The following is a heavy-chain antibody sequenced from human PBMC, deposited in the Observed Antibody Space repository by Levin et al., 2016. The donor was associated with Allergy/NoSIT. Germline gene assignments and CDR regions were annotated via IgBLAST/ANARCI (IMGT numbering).Heavy chain of an antibody. D-gene: IGHD3-10*01. CDR1: GFTFHNYA. J-gene: IGHJ4*02. Sequence: GGSLRLSCAASGFTFHNYAMSWVRQAPGKGLEWISGISSGDGSAYYVDSVKGRFTISRDNSENTLHLQMNSLRAEDTAVYYCAREGYTSGTLGDLDYWGQGTLVTVSS. CDR3: AREGYTSGTLGDLDY. CDR2: ISSGDGSA. V-gene: IGHV3-23*01.